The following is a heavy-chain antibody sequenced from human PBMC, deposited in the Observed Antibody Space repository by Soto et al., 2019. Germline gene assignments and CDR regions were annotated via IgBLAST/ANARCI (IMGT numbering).Heavy chain of an antibody. CDR2: ISSTSSAI. V-gene: IGHV3-48*02. CDR1: GFTFRAHS. CDR3: ARDGGYSGYDIDY. J-gene: IGHJ4*02. Sequence: GGSLSLSCAASGFTFRAHSMNWVRQAPGKGLDWVSYISSTSSAIYYADSVKGRFTISRDNANNSLYLQMSSLRDEDTAVYYCARDGGYSGYDIDYWGQGTLVTVSS. D-gene: IGHD5-12*01.